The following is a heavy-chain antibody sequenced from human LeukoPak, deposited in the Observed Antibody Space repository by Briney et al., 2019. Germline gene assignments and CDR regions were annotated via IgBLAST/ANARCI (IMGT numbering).Heavy chain of an antibody. CDR1: GGSFSGYY. CDR3: ASFQVTTEGWFDP. V-gene: IGHV4-30-4*08. CDR2: IYYSGST. D-gene: IGHD4-11*01. J-gene: IGHJ5*02. Sequence: SETLSLTCAVYGGSFSGYYWGWIRQPPGKGLEWIGYIYYSGSTYYNPSLKSRVTISVDTSKNQFSLKLSSVTAADTAVYYCASFQVTTEGWFDPWGQGTLVTVSS.